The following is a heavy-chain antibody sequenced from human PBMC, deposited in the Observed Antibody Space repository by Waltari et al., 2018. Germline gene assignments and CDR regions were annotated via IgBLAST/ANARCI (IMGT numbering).Heavy chain of an antibody. V-gene: IGHV6-1*01. CDR1: GDSVSSKTAA. D-gene: IGHD3-16*01. CDR3: ARDPPDGYTYFDY. CDR2: TYYRSRWYN. Sequence: QVQLQQSGPGLVKPSQTLSLTCPISGDSVSSKTAAWNWIRQSPSRGLEWLERTYYRSRWYNNYAVSVKSRITINQDTSKNQFSLQLSSVTPEDTAVYYCARDPPDGYTYFDYWGQGTLVTVSS. J-gene: IGHJ4*02.